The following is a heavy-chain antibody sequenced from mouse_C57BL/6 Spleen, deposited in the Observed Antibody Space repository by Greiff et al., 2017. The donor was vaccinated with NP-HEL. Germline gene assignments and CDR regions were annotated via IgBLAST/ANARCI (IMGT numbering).Heavy chain of an antibody. Sequence: VQLKQSGPELVKPGASVKISCKASGYAFSSSWMNWVKQRPGKGLEWIGRIYPGDGDTNYNGKFKGKATLTADKSSSTAYMQLSSLTSEDSAVYFCARLELGWNYDYDHYYAMDYWGQGTSVTVSS. D-gene: IGHD2-4*01. J-gene: IGHJ4*01. V-gene: IGHV1-82*01. CDR1: GYAFSSSW. CDR3: ARLELGWNYDYDHYYAMDY. CDR2: IYPGDGDT.